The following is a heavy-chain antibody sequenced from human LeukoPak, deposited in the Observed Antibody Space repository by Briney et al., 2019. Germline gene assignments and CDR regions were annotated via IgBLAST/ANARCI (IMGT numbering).Heavy chain of an antibody. Sequence: GGSLRLSCAASGFTFSSYSMNWVRQAPGKGLEWASSISSSSSYIYYADSVKGRFTISRDNAKNSLYLQMNSLRADDTAVYYCARDRDSRWDFDPWGRGTLVTVSS. CDR2: ISSSSSYI. J-gene: IGHJ2*01. V-gene: IGHV3-21*01. D-gene: IGHD3-22*01. CDR3: ARDRDSRWDFDP. CDR1: GFTFSSYS.